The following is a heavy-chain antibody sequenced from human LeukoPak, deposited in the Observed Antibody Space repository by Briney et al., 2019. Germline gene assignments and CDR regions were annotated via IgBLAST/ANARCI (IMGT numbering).Heavy chain of an antibody. D-gene: IGHD1-26*01. Sequence: GGSLRLSCAASRFSFSSNWMSWVRQAPGKGLEWVANIKEDGSEKYYVDSVRGRFTISRDNAKNSLFLQMNSLRAEDTAVYYCARVSRGKWELLGAHDYWGQGTLVTVSS. CDR2: IKEDGSEK. CDR3: ARVSRGKWELLGAHDY. V-gene: IGHV3-7*01. CDR1: RFSFSSNW. J-gene: IGHJ4*02.